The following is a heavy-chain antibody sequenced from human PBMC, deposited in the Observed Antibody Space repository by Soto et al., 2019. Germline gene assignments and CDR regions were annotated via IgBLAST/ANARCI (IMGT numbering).Heavy chain of an antibody. CDR1: GYSFTSYW. CDR2: IDTSDAYT. CDR3: AGLVLPSYGMDV. Sequence: EVQLEQSGAEVKQPGESLRISCKGSGYSFTSYWISWVRQRPWKGLQWMGRIDTSDAYTDYSPSFQGHVTISADKSISTAYLQWSSMKASYSAMYYCAGLVLPSYGMDVWGQGTPVTVSS. V-gene: IGHV5-10-1*03. J-gene: IGHJ6*02.